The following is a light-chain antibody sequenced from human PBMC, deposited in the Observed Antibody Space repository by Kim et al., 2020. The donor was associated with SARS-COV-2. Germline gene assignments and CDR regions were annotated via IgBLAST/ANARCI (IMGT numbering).Light chain of an antibody. CDR3: QAWDTNTVF. CDR2: HDD. J-gene: IGLJ2*01. CDR1: DLSYKY. Sequence: SYELTQPPSLSVSPGQTATITCSGNDLSYKYVCWYQQRSGQSPVLLIYHDDNRPSGIPERFSGSNSGNTDTLTISGTQTLDEAAYFCQAWDTNTVFFGGGTQLTVL. V-gene: IGLV3-1*01.